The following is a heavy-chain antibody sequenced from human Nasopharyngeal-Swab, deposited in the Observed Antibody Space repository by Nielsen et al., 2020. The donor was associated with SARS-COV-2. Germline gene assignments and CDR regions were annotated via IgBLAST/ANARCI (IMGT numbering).Heavy chain of an antibody. V-gene: IGHV3-23*01. CDR2: ISGSGGST. J-gene: IGHJ4*02. Sequence: PPTGLLWVSAISGSGGSTYYADSVKGRFTISRDNSKNTLYLQMNSLRAEDTAVYYCAKEPIVTMIVVVIDTYFDYWGQGTLVTVSS. D-gene: IGHD3-22*01. CDR3: AKEPIVTMIVVVIDTYFDY.